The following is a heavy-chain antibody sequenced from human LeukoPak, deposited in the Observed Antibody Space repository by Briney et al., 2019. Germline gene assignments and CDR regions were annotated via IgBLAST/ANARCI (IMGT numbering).Heavy chain of an antibody. J-gene: IGHJ5*02. CDR2: IYFGGTT. D-gene: IGHD4-23*01. CDR3: ARHRSDTGGKKGVNWFDP. Sequence: PSETLSLTCSVSGGSIKNYYWSWIRQPPGKGLEWLSNIYFGGTTDYNSSLKSRLTISVDTFKNQLSLNLQSVTAADTATHYCARHRSDTGGKKGVNWFDPWGQGTLVTVSS. V-gene: IGHV4-59*01. CDR1: GGSIKNYY.